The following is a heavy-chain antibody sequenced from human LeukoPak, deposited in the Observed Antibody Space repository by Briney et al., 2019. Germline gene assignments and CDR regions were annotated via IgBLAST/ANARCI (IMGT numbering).Heavy chain of an antibody. Sequence: SVKVSCKASGGTFSSYAISWVRQAPGQGLEWMGGIIPIFGTADYAQKFQGRVTITADESTSTAYMELSSLRSEDTAVYYCARAGWKWGYCSGGSCYPNWFDPWGQGTLVTVSS. V-gene: IGHV1-69*13. CDR1: GGTFSSYA. J-gene: IGHJ5*02. CDR3: ARAGWKWGYCSGGSCYPNWFDP. CDR2: IIPIFGTA. D-gene: IGHD2-15*01.